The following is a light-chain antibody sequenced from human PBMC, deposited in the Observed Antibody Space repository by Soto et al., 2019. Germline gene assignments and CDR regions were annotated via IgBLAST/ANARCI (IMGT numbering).Light chain of an antibody. CDR3: QQYGSSPRT. V-gene: IGKV3-20*01. CDR2: GAS. J-gene: IGKJ1*01. Sequence: ETVSTQSPGTLSLSPGERATLSCRASQSVDNSNLAWYQQKLGRAPRLLISGASTRATGIPDRFSGSGSETDFTLTIARLEPEDFAVYYCQQYGSSPRTFGQGTKVDVK. CDR1: QSVDNSN.